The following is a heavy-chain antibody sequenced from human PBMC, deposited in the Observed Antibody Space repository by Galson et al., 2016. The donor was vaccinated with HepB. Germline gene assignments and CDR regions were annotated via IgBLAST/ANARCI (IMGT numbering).Heavy chain of an antibody. V-gene: IGHV4-39*01. CDR1: GGSLTSTSYF. D-gene: IGHD3-3*01. CDR3: VRHRHYDFCSGYLSEYTDPLDV. Sequence: SETLSLTCTVSGGSLTSTSYFWGWMRQSPGKGLEWLGSGYFTGTTYYSPSLKSRLTLAVHMSKKPISLRLSVVTAADTDVYYCVRHRHYDFCSGYLSEYTDPLDVWGQGTTVSVSS. J-gene: IGHJ6*02. CDR2: GYFTGTT.